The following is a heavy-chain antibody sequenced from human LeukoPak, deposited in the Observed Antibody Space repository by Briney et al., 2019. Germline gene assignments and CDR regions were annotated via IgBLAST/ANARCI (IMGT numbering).Heavy chain of an antibody. Sequence: GGSLRLSCAASGFTFSSYAMSRVRQAPGKGLEWVSAISGSGGSTYYADSVKGRFTISRDNSKNTLYLQMNSLRAEDTAVYYCAKDHPDIVVVVAATGGYYFDYWGQGTLVTVSS. CDR2: ISGSGGST. CDR3: AKDHPDIVVVVAATGGYYFDY. V-gene: IGHV3-23*01. D-gene: IGHD2-15*01. CDR1: GFTFSSYA. J-gene: IGHJ4*02.